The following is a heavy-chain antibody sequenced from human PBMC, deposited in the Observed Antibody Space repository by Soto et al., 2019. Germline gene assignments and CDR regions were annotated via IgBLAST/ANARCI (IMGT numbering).Heavy chain of an antibody. D-gene: IGHD2-2*01. V-gene: IGHV3-7*01. J-gene: IGHJ4*02. CDR3: ARYCSSTSCYERGFDY. Sequence: LSLTCAASGFTFSSYWMSWVRQAPGKGLEWVANIKQDGSEKYYVDSVKGRFTISRDNAKNSLYLQMNSLRAEDTAVYYCARYCSSTSCYERGFDYWGQGTLVTVSS. CDR1: GFTFSSYW. CDR2: IKQDGSEK.